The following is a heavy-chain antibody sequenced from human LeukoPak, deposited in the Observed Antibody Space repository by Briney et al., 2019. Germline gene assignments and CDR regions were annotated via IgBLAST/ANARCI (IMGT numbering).Heavy chain of an antibody. Sequence: PSETLSLTCAVYGGSFSGYYWSWIRQPPGKGLEWIGEINHSGSTNYNPSLKSRVTISVDTSKNQFSLKLSSVTAADTAVYYCAIYYYDSSGYYFFDYWGQGTLVTVSS. CDR2: INHSGST. D-gene: IGHD3-22*01. V-gene: IGHV4-34*01. CDR3: AIYYYDSSGYYFFDY. CDR1: GGSFSGYY. J-gene: IGHJ4*02.